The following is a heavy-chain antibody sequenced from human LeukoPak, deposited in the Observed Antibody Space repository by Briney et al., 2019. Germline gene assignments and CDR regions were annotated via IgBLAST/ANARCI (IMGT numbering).Heavy chain of an antibody. V-gene: IGHV1-69*13. CDR3: ARDTKFTMVRGGAFDI. CDR1: GGTFSIYA. J-gene: IGHJ3*02. CDR2: IIPIFGTA. Sequence: SVKVSCKASGGTFSIYAISWVRQAPGQGLEWMGGIIPIFGTANYAQKFQGRVTITADESTSTAYMELSSLRSEDTAVYYCARDTKFTMVRGGAFDIWGQGTMVTVSS. D-gene: IGHD3-10*01.